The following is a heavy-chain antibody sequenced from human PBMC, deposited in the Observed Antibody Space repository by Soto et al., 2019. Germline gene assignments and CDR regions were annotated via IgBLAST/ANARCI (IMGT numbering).Heavy chain of an antibody. J-gene: IGHJ5*02. Sequence: SETLSLTCTVSGASISSSSYYWGWIRQPPGKGLEWIGNIYNSGSTYYNPSLKSRVTISVDTSKNQFSLKLSSVTAADTAVYYCALAATALYSWFDPWGQGTLVTVSS. CDR3: ALAATALYSWFDP. CDR1: GASISSSSYY. CDR2: IYNSGST. D-gene: IGHD1-26*01. V-gene: IGHV4-39*01.